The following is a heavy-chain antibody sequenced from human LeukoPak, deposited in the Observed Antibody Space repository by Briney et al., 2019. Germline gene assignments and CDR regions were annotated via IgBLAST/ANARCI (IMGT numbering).Heavy chain of an antibody. CDR2: IYPSGNT. V-gene: IGHV4-61*02. CDR3: ARDGVVTMELDF. CDR1: GESISSSRHY. J-gene: IGHJ4*02. Sequence: PSETLSLTCSVSGESISSSRHYWSWIRQPAGKGLEWIGRIYPSGNTNYNPSLKSRATISLDTSKNQFSLNLKSVTAADTAMYYCARDGVVTMELDFWGQGTLVTVSS. D-gene: IGHD3-10*01.